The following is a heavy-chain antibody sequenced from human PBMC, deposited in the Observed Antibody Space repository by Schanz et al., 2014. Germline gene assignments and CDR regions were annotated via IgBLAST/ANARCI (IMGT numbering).Heavy chain of an antibody. CDR2: FT. Sequence: QVQLVQSGAEVENPGASVKVSCKASGYSFSAYYIHWMRQAPGQGLEWLGRFTHISQKFQGRVTMTWDRSISTANMELSRLRSDDTAVYYCARENKDYDSILNKFFHYGLDLWGQGTTVTVSS. V-gene: IGHV1-2*06. CDR3: ARENKDYDSILNKFFHYGLDL. CDR1: GYSFSAYY. J-gene: IGHJ6*02. D-gene: IGHD3-3*02.